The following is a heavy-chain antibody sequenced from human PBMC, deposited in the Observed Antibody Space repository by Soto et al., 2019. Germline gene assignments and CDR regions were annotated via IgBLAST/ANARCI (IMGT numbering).Heavy chain of an antibody. CDR1: GYTFTSYD. D-gene: IGHD6-13*01. CDR3: ARDHSSSWLNWFDP. CDR2: MNPNSGKT. Sequence: ASVKVSCKASGYTFTSYDINWVRQASGQGLEWMGWMNPNSGKTGYAQKFQGRVTMTRNTSISTAYMELSSLRSEDTAVYYCARDHSSSWLNWFDPWGQGTLVTVSS. V-gene: IGHV1-8*01. J-gene: IGHJ5*02.